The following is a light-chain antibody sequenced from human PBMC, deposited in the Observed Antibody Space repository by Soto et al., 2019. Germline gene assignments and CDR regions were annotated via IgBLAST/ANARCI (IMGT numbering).Light chain of an antibody. Sequence: EIEMTQSPAALSVSPGERATLSCRASQSVSSNLAWYQQKPGQAPRLLIYCASTLDTGIPVRFSGSGSGTEFTLTISSLQSEDFAVYYCWQYNNWPSFTFGPGTKVDIK. CDR3: WQYNNWPSFT. J-gene: IGKJ3*01. CDR2: CAS. CDR1: QSVSSN. V-gene: IGKV3-15*01.